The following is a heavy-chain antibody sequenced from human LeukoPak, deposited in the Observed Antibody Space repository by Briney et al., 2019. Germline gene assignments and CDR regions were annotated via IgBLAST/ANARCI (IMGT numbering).Heavy chain of an antibody. D-gene: IGHD2-2*02. CDR1: GFTFNSYA. CDR3: AGYNCSSTTCYTGGFDY. CDR2: ISGSGGST. J-gene: IGHJ4*02. V-gene: IGHV3-23*01. Sequence: VQLGGSLRLSCAASGFTFNSYAMSWVRQAPGKGLEWVSAISGSGGSTYYADSMKGRFTISRDNSKNTLYLQMNSLRAEDTAVYYCAGYNCSSTTCYTGGFDYWGQGTLVTVSS.